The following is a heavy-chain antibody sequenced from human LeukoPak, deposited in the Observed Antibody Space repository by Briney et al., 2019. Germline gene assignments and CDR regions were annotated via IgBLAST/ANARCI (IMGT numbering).Heavy chain of an antibody. D-gene: IGHD2-21*02. CDR3: ATAPAYCGGDCFSGAFDI. V-gene: IGHV4-39*07. Sequence: SETLSLTCTVSGGSISSSSYYWGWIRQPPGKGLEWIGSIYYSGSTYFNPSLKSRVTISVDTSKNQFSLKLSSVTAADTAVYYCATAPAYCGGDCFSGAFDIWGQGTMVTVSS. CDR1: GGSISSSSYY. CDR2: IYYSGST. J-gene: IGHJ3*02.